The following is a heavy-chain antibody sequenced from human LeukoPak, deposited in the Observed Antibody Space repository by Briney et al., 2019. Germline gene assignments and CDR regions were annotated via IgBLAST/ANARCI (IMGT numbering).Heavy chain of an antibody. V-gene: IGHV1-69*13. D-gene: IGHD6-13*01. CDR2: IIPIFGTA. CDR1: GGTFSSYA. J-gene: IGHJ6*03. CDR3: AREVRIAAAGNPFYYYYYMDV. Sequence: ASVKVSCKASGGTFSSYANSWVRQAPGQGLEWMGGIIPIFGTANYAQKFQGRVTITADESTSTAYMELSSLRSEDTAVYYCAREVRIAAAGNPFYYYYYMDVWGKGTTVTVSS.